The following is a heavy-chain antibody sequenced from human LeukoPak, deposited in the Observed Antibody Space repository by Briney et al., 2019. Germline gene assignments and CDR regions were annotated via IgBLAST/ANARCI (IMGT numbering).Heavy chain of an antibody. CDR1: GGSISSYS. CDR2: IYYSGST. CDR3: ARHPLGGRYYYDSSGYFDY. D-gene: IGHD3-22*01. V-gene: IGHV4-59*04. J-gene: IGHJ4*02. Sequence: SETLSLTCTVSGGSISSYSWNWIRQPPGKRLEWIGYIYYSGSTYYNPSLKSRVTISVDTSKNQFSLRLSSVIAADTAVYYCARHPLGGRYYYDSSGYFDYWGQGTLVTVSS.